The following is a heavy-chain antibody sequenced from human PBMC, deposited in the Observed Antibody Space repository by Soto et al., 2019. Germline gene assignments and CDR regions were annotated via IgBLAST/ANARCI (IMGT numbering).Heavy chain of an antibody. Sequence: EVQLVESGGGLVKPGGSLTLSCAASGFTFINAWMNWVRQAPGKGLEWVARIKTKAVGETTDYAAPVKGRFTISRDDSKYTLYLQMSSLKADVTAVYYCTTGSVEGVWGQGTTVTVSS. CDR3: TTGSVEGV. CDR1: GFTFINAW. V-gene: IGHV3-15*07. J-gene: IGHJ6*02. CDR2: IKTKAVGETT. D-gene: IGHD2-15*01.